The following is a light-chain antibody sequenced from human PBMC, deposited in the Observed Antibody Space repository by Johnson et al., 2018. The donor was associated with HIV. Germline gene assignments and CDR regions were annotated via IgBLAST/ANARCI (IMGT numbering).Light chain of an antibody. CDR1: SSNIGNNY. CDR2: EKN. Sequence: QSVLKQPPSVSAAPGQKVTISCSGSSSNIGNNYVSWYQQLPGTAPKLLIYEKNKRPSGIPDRFSSSKSGTSATLDITGLQTGDEADYYCGTWDSSLGAHYVFGTGTKVPVL. CDR3: GTWDSSLGAHYV. J-gene: IGLJ1*01. V-gene: IGLV1-51*02.